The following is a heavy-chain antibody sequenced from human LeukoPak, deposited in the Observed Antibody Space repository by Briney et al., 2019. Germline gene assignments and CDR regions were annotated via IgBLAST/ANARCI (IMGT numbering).Heavy chain of an antibody. D-gene: IGHD3-10*01. CDR2: INPNSGGT. V-gene: IGHV1-2*02. CDR1: GYTFTGYY. J-gene: IGHJ4*02. Sequence: EASVKVSCKASGYTFTGYYMHWVRQAPGQGLEWMGWINPNSGGTNYAQKFQGRVTMTRDTSISTAYMELRRLRSDDTVVYYCASVRVTMVRGVIIDPADLRYYFDYWGQGTLVTVSS. CDR3: ASVRVTMVRGVIIDPADLRYYFDY.